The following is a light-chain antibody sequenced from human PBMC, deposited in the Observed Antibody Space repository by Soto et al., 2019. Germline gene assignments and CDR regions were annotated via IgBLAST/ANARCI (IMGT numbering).Light chain of an antibody. J-gene: IGKJ4*01. Sequence: EIVMTQSPATPSLSPGERATLSCRASQSIGTYLAWYQKKPGQAPRLLVHDAAGRAPGVPARFSGSGSGTDFTLTISSLEPEDSAVYYCQQRSNWPPLTFGGGTTVEIK. CDR1: QSIGTY. CDR3: QQRSNWPPLT. CDR2: DAA. V-gene: IGKV3-11*01.